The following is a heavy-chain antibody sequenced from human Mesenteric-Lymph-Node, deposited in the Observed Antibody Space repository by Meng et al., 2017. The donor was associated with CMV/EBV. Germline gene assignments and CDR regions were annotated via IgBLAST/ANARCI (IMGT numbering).Heavy chain of an antibody. CDR3: ARHQRWLKSEGGFNY. CDR1: GGAFSGYY. V-gene: IGHV4-34*01. J-gene: IGHJ4*02. D-gene: IGHD4-23*01. Sequence: VQVRTGGEGVLKPAETLSLTCAVSGGAFSGYYWSWIRQPPGKGLEWIGEINHSGSTNYNPSLKSRVTISVDTSKNQFSLKLSSVTAADTAVYYCARHQRWLKSEGGFNYWGQGTLVTVSS. CDR2: INHSGST.